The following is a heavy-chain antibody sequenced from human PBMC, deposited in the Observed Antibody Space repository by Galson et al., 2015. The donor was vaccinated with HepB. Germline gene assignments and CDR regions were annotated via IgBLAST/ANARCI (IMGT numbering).Heavy chain of an antibody. J-gene: IGHJ1*01. CDR3: ASLYSSSLRGDYFQH. Sequence: SLRLSCAASGFTFSSYSMNWVRQAPGKGLEWVSYISSSSSTIYYADSVKGRFTISRDNAKNSLYLQMNSLRDEDTAVYYCASLYSSSLRGDYFQHWGQDTLVTVSS. V-gene: IGHV3-48*02. D-gene: IGHD6-13*01. CDR1: GFTFSSYS. CDR2: ISSSSSTI.